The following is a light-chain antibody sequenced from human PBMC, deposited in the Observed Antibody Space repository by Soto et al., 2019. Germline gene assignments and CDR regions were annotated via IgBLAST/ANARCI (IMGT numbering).Light chain of an antibody. CDR2: GAS. J-gene: IGKJ5*01. CDR1: QSVSSSY. Sequence: SPGTLSLSPGERATLSCRASQSVSSSYLAWYQQKPGQAPRLLIYGASSRATGIPDRFRGSGSGTDFTLTISRLEPEDFAVYYCQEYGSSHGNTFGKGTRLEIK. V-gene: IGKV3-20*01. CDR3: QEYGSSHGNT.